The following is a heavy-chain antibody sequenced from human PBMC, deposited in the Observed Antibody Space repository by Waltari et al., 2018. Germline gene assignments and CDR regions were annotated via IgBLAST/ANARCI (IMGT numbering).Heavy chain of an antibody. D-gene: IGHD6-13*01. Sequence: EVQLLESGGGLVQPGGSLRLSCAASGFTFSSYAMSWVRQAPGKGLEWVSVIYSGGSTYYADSGKGRFTISRDKSKNTLYLQMNILRAEDTAVYYCASGDYSSSVYWYFDYWGQGTLVTVSS. J-gene: IGHJ4*02. V-gene: IGHV3-23*03. CDR1: GFTFSSYA. CDR3: ASGDYSSSVYWYFDY. CDR2: IYSGGST.